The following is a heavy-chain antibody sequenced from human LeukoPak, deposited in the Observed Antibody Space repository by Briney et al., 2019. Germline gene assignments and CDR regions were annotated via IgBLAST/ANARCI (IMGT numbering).Heavy chain of an antibody. CDR3: VSFYETY. J-gene: IGHJ4*02. CDR2: IKQDGSEK. V-gene: IGHV3-7*01. Sequence: GVSLRLSCAASGFTFNIYWMNWVRQAPGKGLEWVANIKQDGSEKYYVDSVKGRFTISRDNAKNSLYLQMNSLRAEDTAVYYCVSFYETYWGRGTLVTVSS. D-gene: IGHD2-2*01. CDR1: GFTFNIYW.